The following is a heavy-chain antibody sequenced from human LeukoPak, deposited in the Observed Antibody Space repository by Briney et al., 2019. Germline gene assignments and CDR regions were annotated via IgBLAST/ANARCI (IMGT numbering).Heavy chain of an antibody. CDR1: GGSISSSSYY. CDR3: ARRGDFDWLLAHFDY. CDR2: IYYSGST. D-gene: IGHD3-9*01. J-gene: IGHJ4*02. V-gene: IGHV4-39*01. Sequence: SETLSLTCTVSGGSISSSSYYRGWIRQPPGKGLEWIGSIYYSGSTYYNPSLKSRVTISVDTSKNQFSLKLSSVTAADTAVYYCARRGDFDWLLAHFDYWGQGTLVTVSS.